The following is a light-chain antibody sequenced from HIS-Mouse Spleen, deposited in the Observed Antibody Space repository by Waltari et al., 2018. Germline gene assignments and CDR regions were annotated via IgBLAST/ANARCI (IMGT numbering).Light chain of an antibody. Sequence: DIQRTQSQSPLSASVGDRVTTTCQASQDISNYLNWYQQKPGKAPKLLIYDASNLETGVPSRFSGSGSGTDFTFTISSLQPEDIATYYCQQYDNLPLTFGGGTKVEIK. CDR2: DAS. CDR3: QQYDNLPLT. V-gene: IGKV1-33*01. J-gene: IGKJ4*01. CDR1: QDISNY.